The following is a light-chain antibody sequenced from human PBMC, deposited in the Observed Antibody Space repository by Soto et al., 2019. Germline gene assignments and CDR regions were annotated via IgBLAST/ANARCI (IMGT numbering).Light chain of an antibody. V-gene: IGKV1-39*01. CDR2: AAS. CDR1: QSISNY. J-gene: IGKJ3*01. CDR3: QQSYTTLFT. Sequence: DIQMTQSPSSLSASVGDRVTITCRASQSISNYLNWYQQKPGKAPKLLIYAASSLQSGGTSRFSGSGSGTDFTLTISSLQPEDFATYSCQQSYTTLFTFGPGTNVDI.